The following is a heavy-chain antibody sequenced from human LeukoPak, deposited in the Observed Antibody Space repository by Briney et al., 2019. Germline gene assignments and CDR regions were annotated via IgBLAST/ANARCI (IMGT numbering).Heavy chain of an antibody. CDR3: ARGSRTMVRGVPLYYFDY. Sequence: ASVKVSCKASGYTFTSYDINWVRQATGQGLEWMGWMNPNSGNTGYAQKFQGRVTMTRNTSISTAYMELSSLRSEDTAVCYCARGSRTMVRGVPLYYFDYWGQGTLVTVSS. J-gene: IGHJ4*02. D-gene: IGHD3-10*01. CDR1: GYTFTSYD. CDR2: MNPNSGNT. V-gene: IGHV1-8*01.